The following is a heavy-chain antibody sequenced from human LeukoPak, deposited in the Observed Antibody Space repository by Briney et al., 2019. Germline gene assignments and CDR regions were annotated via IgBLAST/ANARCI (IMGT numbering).Heavy chain of an antibody. Sequence: GGSLRLSCAASGFTFSSFAMSWVRQAPGKGLEWVSAISGSGGTKYYADSVKGRFTISRDNSKSTLDLQMNSLRAEDTAIYYCAKGGQWLVHAFDIWGQGTMVAVSS. D-gene: IGHD6-19*01. CDR3: AKGGQWLVHAFDI. CDR2: ISGSGGTK. V-gene: IGHV3-23*01. J-gene: IGHJ3*02. CDR1: GFTFSSFA.